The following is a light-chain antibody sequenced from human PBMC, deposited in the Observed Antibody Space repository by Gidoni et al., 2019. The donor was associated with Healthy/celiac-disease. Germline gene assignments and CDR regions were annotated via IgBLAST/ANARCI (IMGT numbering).Light chain of an antibody. Sequence: EIVLTQSPGTLSLSPGERATLSCRASQSVSSSYLAWYQQKPGQAPRLLIYGASSRATGIPDRFSGSGSGTDFTLTISRLEPEDFAVYYCQQYGSSSGFXQXTKVXIK. J-gene: IGKJ1*01. V-gene: IGKV3-20*01. CDR3: QQYGSSSG. CDR1: QSVSSSY. CDR2: GAS.